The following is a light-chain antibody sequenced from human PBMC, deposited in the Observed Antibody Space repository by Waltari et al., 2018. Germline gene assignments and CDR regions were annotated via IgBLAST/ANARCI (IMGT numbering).Light chain of an antibody. CDR3: CSYAGDFTML. CDR2: DVT. Sequence: QSALTQPRSVSGSPGQSVAISCTGTSSDVGAYNSVSCYQQHPGKAPTLMIFDVTKRPSGVPDRFSGSKSAYTASLTISRLQVDDEADYYCCSYAGDFTMLFGGGTKLTVL. CDR1: SSDVGAYNS. V-gene: IGLV2-11*01. J-gene: IGLJ2*01.